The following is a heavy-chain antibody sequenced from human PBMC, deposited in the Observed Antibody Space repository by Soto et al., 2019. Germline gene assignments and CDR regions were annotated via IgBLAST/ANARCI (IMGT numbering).Heavy chain of an antibody. V-gene: IGHV1-69*13. Sequence: SVKVSCKASGGTFSSYAISWVRQAPGQGLEWMGGIIPIFGTANYAQKFQGRVTITADESTSTAYMELSSLRSEDTAVYYCASDYSRSWYAFDYWGQGTLVTVSS. CDR2: IIPIFGTA. D-gene: IGHD6-13*01. CDR3: ASDYSRSWYAFDY. CDR1: GGTFSSYA. J-gene: IGHJ4*02.